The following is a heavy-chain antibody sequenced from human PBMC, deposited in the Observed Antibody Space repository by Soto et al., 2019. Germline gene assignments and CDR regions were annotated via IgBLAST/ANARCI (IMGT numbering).Heavy chain of an antibody. D-gene: IGHD5-18*01. CDR3: ASLGYSYESGMDV. V-gene: IGHV5-51*01. CDR1: GYSFTSYW. CDR2: IYPGDSDT. J-gene: IGHJ6*02. Sequence: PGESLKISCKGSGYSFTSYWIGWVRQMPGKVLEWMGIIYPGDSDTRYSPSFQGQVTISADKSISTAYLQWSSLKASDTAMYYCASLGYSYESGMDVWGQGXTVTVYS.